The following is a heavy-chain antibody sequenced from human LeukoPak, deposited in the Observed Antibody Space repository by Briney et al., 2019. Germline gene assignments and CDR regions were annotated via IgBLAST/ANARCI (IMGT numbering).Heavy chain of an antibody. D-gene: IGHD6-19*01. V-gene: IGHV4-31*03. CDR1: GGSVSSGGYF. J-gene: IGHJ4*02. CDR3: ATGPTYSSVDY. Sequence: SQTLSLTCTVSGGSVSSGGYFWSWIRQHPGKGLEWIGYIYSSGSTYYNPSLKSRLTTSVDTSKNQFSLKVSSVTAADTAVYYCATGPTYSSVDYWGQGTLVTVSS. CDR2: IYSSGST.